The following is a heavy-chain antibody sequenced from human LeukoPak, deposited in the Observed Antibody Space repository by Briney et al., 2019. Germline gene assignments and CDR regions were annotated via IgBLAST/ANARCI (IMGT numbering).Heavy chain of an antibody. Sequence: GGSLRLSCAASGFTVSSNYMSWVRQAPGKGLEWVSVIYSGGSTYYADSVKGRFTISRDNSKNTLYLQMNSLRAEDTAVYYCARYTAGSGGFDYWGQGTLVTVSS. V-gene: IGHV3-53*01. D-gene: IGHD3-10*01. CDR3: ARYTAGSGGFDY. J-gene: IGHJ4*02. CDR2: IYSGGST. CDR1: GFTVSSNY.